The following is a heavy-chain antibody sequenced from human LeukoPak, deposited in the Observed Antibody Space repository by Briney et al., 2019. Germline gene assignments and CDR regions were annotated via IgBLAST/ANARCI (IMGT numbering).Heavy chain of an antibody. CDR1: GCTFSSYA. CDR3: ARVSYYYDSRDDY. CDR2: IIPIFGTA. D-gene: IGHD3-22*01. J-gene: IGHJ4*02. Sequence: SVKVSCKAAGCTFSSYAISWVRQAPGQGLEWMGRIIPIFGTANYAQKFQGRVTITTDESTSTAYMELSRLRSEDTAVYYCARVSYYYDSRDDYWGQGTLVTVSS. V-gene: IGHV1-69*05.